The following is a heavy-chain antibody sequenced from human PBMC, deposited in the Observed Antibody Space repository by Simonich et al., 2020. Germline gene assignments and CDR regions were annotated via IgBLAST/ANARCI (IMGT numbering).Heavy chain of an antibody. CDR3: ARSLGYYYYYYGMDV. CDR2: IYYSGST. CDR1: GGSISSYY. D-gene: IGHD1-26*01. V-gene: IGHV4-59*08. Sequence: QVRLQESGPGLVKPSETLSLTCTVSGGSISSYYWSLIRQPPGKGLEWIGYIYYSGSTNSNPSLKSRVTISEDTSKNQFSLKLSCVTAADTAVYYCARSLGYYYYYYGMDVWGQGTTVTVSS. J-gene: IGHJ6*02.